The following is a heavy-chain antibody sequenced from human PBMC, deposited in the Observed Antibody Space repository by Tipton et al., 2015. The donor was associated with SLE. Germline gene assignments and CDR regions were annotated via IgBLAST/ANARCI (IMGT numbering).Heavy chain of an antibody. D-gene: IGHD3-10*02. CDR1: GYTFTNYG. V-gene: IGHV1-18*01. J-gene: IGHJ4*02. CDR2: ISTNNGDT. Sequence: QLVQSGPEVRKPGASVKVSCKASGYTFTNYGISWVRQAPGQGLEWMGWISTNNGDTKYAQRFQGRVTMTTDTSTSTVYMALRSPRSDDTAIYYCARECSGTGCLDYWGQGTLVTVSS. CDR3: ARECSGTGCLDY.